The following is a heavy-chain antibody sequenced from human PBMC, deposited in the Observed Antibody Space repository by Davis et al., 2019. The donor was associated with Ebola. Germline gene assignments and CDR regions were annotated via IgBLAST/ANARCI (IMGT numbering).Heavy chain of an antibody. Sequence: GESLKISCAASGFTFDDYTMHWVRQAPGKGLEWVSLISWDGGSTYYADSVKGRFTISRDNSKNSLYLQMNSLRAEDTAVYYCARGDGEAVDYWGQGTLVTVSS. CDR3: ARGDGEAVDY. V-gene: IGHV3-43*01. J-gene: IGHJ4*02. CDR2: ISWDGGST. CDR1: GFTFDDYT. D-gene: IGHD4-17*01.